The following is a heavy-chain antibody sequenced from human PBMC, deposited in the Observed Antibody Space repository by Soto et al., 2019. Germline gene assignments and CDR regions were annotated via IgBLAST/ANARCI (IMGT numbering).Heavy chain of an antibody. Sequence: PGGSLRLSCAASGFTFDDYAMHWVRQAPGKGLEWVSGISWNSGSIGYADSVKGRFTISRDNAKNSLYLQMNSLRAEDTALYYCAKDIEARPYYYYYYGMDVWVQGTPVTLSS. CDR2: ISWNSGSI. CDR1: GFTFDDYA. CDR3: AKDIEARPYYYYYYGMDV. J-gene: IGHJ6*02. D-gene: IGHD6-6*01. V-gene: IGHV3-9*01.